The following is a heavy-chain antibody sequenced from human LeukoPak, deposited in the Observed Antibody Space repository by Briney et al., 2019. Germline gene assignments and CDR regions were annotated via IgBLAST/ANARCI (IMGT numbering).Heavy chain of an antibody. CDR3: ARDWPYNWNYEANWFDP. J-gene: IGHJ5*02. D-gene: IGHD1-7*01. CDR1: GYTFTSYG. Sequence: ASVKVSCRASGYTFTSYGISWVRQAPGQGLEWMGWISAYNGNTNYAQKLQGRVTMTTDTSTSTAYMELRSLRSDDTAVYYCARDWPYNWNYEANWFDPWGQGTLVTVSS. V-gene: IGHV1-18*01. CDR2: ISAYNGNT.